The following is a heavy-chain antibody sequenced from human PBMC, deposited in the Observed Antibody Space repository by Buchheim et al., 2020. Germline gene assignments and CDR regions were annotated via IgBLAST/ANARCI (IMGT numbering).Heavy chain of an antibody. J-gene: IGHJ3*02. Sequence: QLQLQESGPGLVKPSETLSLTCTVSGGSISSSSYYWGWIRQPPGKGLEWIGSIYYSGSTYYNPSLKSRVPLSVDTSKNQFPLKLSSVTAADTAVYYCAEAPGYYDSSGYYGADAFDIWGQGT. V-gene: IGHV4-39*07. D-gene: IGHD3-22*01. CDR3: AEAPGYYDSSGYYGADAFDI. CDR1: GGSISSSSYY. CDR2: IYYSGST.